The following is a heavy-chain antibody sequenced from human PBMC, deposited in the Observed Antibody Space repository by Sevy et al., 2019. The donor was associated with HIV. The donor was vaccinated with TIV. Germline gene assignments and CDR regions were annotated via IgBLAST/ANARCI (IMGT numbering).Heavy chain of an antibody. J-gene: IGHJ3*02. CDR3: ARDQVEEGLWLGIATDAFDI. CDR1: GFTFSKYW. CDR2: ISSSGSTI. D-gene: IGHD5-18*01. V-gene: IGHV3-48*03. Sequence: GGSLRLSCAASGFTFSKYWMGWVRQAPGKGLEWVSYISSSGSTIYYADSVKGRFTISRDNAKNSLYLQMNSLRAEDTAVYYCARDQVEEGLWLGIATDAFDIWGQGTMVTVSS.